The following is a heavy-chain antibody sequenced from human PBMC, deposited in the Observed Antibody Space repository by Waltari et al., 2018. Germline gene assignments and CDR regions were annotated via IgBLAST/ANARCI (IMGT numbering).Heavy chain of an antibody. CDR3: VRSRIAAAND. D-gene: IGHD6-13*01. CDR2: FYSGGST. V-gene: IGHV3-53*01. CDR1: GFTVSSNY. Sequence: EVQLVESGGGLIQPGGSLRLSCAASGFTVSSNYMSWVRQAPGKGVGWVSVFYSGGSTYDPGSVKGRFTISRDNSKNTLYLQMNSLRAEDTAVYYCVRSRIAAANDWGQGTLVTVSS. J-gene: IGHJ4*02.